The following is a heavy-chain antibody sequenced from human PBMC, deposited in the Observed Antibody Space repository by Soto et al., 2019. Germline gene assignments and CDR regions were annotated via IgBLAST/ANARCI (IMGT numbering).Heavy chain of an antibody. Sequence: GGSLRLSCAASGFTFSSYAMHWVRQAPGKGLEWVAVISYDGSNKYYADSVKGRFTISRDNSKNTLYLQMNSLRAEDTAVYYCARGSDSSGYYPLSGGAFDIWGQGTMVTVSS. CDR3: ARGSDSSGYYPLSGGAFDI. CDR1: GFTFSSYA. J-gene: IGHJ3*02. D-gene: IGHD3-22*01. V-gene: IGHV3-30-3*01. CDR2: ISYDGSNK.